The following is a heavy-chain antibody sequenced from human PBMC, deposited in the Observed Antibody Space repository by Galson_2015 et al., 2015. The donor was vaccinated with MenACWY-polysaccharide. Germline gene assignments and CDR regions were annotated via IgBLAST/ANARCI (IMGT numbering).Heavy chain of an antibody. Sequence: SLRLSCAASGFTFSSYSMNWVRQAPGKGLEWVSYISSSSSTIYYADSVKGRFTISRDNAKNSLYLQMNSLRAEDTAVYYCAKADSSGYYPNYFDYWGQGTLVTVSS. CDR2: ISSSSSTI. CDR3: AKADSSGYYPNYFDY. D-gene: IGHD3-22*01. J-gene: IGHJ4*02. V-gene: IGHV3-48*04. CDR1: GFTFSSYS.